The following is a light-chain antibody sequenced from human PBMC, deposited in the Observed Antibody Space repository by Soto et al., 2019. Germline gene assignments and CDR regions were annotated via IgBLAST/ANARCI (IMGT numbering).Light chain of an antibody. J-gene: IGKJ5*01. CDR1: QCISSY. Sequence: AIRMTQSPSSLSASTGDRVTITCRASQCISSYLAWYQQKPGKAPKLLIYAASTLQSGVPSRFSGSGSRTAVTLTVSCLQSEDFATYYCQQYYSYPITFGPGTRLEIK. CDR2: AAS. CDR3: QQYYSYPIT. V-gene: IGKV1-8*01.